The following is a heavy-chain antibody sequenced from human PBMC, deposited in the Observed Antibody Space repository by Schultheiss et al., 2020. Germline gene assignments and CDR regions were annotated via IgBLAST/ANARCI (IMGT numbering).Heavy chain of an antibody. CDR2: INHSGST. J-gene: IGHJ4*02. Sequence: SETLSLTCTVSGGSISSGGYYWSWIRQPPGKGLEWIGEINHSGSTNYNPSLKSRVTISVDTSKKQFSLKLSSMTAADTAVYYCARDPGGGYWGQGTLVTVSS. V-gene: IGHV4-61*08. CDR1: GGSISSGGYY. CDR3: ARDPGGGY.